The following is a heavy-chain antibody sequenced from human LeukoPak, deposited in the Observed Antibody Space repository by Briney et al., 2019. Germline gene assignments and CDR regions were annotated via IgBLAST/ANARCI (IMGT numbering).Heavy chain of an antibody. J-gene: IGHJ6*02. D-gene: IGHD2/OR15-2a*01. CDR3: ARDLSTRPYYSGMDA. Sequence: ASGKFSGKASGYTFTSYYMHWVRQAPGQGLEWMGVINPSGGSTSYAQKFQGRVTMTRDTSTSTVYMELSSLRSEDTAVYYCARDLSTRPYYSGMDAWGQGTTVTVS. V-gene: IGHV1-46*01. CDR1: GYTFTSYY. CDR2: INPSGGST.